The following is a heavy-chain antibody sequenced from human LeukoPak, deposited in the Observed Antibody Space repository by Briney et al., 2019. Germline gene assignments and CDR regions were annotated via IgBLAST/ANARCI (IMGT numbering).Heavy chain of an antibody. CDR1: GYTFTSYG. D-gene: IGHD3-22*01. V-gene: IGHV1-2*02. J-gene: IGHJ4*02. CDR3: AKEFSTGYYVFDY. Sequence: ASVKVSCKASGYTFTSYGISWVRQAPGQGLEWMGWINPNTGGTNYAQKFQGRVTMTRDTSISTAYMELSRLRSDDTAAYFCAKEFSTGYYVFDYWGQGTLVTVSS. CDR2: INPNTGGT.